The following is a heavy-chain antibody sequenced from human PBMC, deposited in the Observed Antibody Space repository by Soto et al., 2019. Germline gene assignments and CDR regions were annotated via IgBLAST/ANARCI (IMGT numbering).Heavy chain of an antibody. CDR2: IIPILGIA. V-gene: IGHV1-69*02. Sequence: GASVKVSCKASGYTFTDHSMHWVRQAPGQGLEWMGRIIPILGIANYAQKFQGRVTITADKSTSTAYMELSSLRSEDTAVYYCASVSIAVAGAYGMDVWGQGTTVTVSS. D-gene: IGHD6-19*01. CDR1: GYTFTDHS. CDR3: ASVSIAVAGAYGMDV. J-gene: IGHJ6*02.